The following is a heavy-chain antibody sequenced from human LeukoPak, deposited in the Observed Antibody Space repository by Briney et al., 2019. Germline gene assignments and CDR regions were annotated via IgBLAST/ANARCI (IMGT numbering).Heavy chain of an antibody. CDR1: GGSISNHY. D-gene: IGHD2-15*01. J-gene: IGHJ4*02. CDR2: IYYTGYT. CDR3: VRHSRVVAFDY. Sequence: PSETLSLTCTVTGGSISNHYSSWIRQPPGKGLEWIGYIYYTGYTDYDPSLKSRVNISENIYKKKVSLRLAYVTASDTAVDYCVRHSRVVAFDYWGQGTLVTVSS. V-gene: IGHV4-59*08.